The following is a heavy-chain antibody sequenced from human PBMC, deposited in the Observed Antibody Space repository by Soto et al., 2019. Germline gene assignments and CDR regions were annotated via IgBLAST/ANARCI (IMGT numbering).Heavy chain of an antibody. V-gene: IGHV3-49*03. CDR3: SRGLSAYETMPSYFDS. CDR2: TRGKAYGGTT. D-gene: IGHD3-9*01. Sequence: GSLRLSCATSGFNFAGYAMTWFRQAPGKGLEWVGFTRGKAYGGTTEYAASVRGRFTISRDDSRRVAYLQMDSLSPEDTAVYFCSRGLSAYETMPSYFDSWGQGTLVTVSS. CDR1: GFNFAGYA. J-gene: IGHJ4*02.